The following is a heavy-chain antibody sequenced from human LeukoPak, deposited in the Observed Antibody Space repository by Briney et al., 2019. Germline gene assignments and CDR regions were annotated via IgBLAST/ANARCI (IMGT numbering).Heavy chain of an antibody. Sequence: PGGSLRLSCAASGFTFSNYAFVWVRQAPGKGLEWVSGINGNGGRTIHADSVKGRFTISRDNSRNTLYLQMNSLRADGTAIYYCGRDPNGDYIGAFDFWGQGTMVSVSS. CDR2: INGNGGRT. V-gene: IGHV3-23*01. D-gene: IGHD4-17*01. CDR3: GRDPNGDYIGAFDF. CDR1: GFTFSNYA. J-gene: IGHJ3*01.